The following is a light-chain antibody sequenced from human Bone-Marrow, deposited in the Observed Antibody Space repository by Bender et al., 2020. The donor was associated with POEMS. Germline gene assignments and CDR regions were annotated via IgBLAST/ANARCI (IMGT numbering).Light chain of an antibody. Sequence: SFELTQPPSVSVSPGQTARITCSGHAFSNHYVYWYRQKPGQAPVLVIQRDSERASGIPERFSGSSSGTTVTLTISGVQAEDEADYYCQSADSSGRYPVVFGGGTKLTVL. J-gene: IGLJ2*01. CDR2: RDS. CDR3: QSADSSGRYPVV. V-gene: IGLV3-25*03. CDR1: AFSNHY.